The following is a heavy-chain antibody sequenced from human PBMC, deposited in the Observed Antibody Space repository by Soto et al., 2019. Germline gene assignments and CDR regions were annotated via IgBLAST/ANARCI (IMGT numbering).Heavy chain of an antibody. D-gene: IGHD1-20*01. CDR3: ATSQKGYNWNYFDH. CDR2: IYHSGST. Sequence: SETLSLTCAVSGGSISSGGYSWSWIRQPPGKGLEWIGYIYHSGSTYYNPSLKSRVTISVDRSKNQFSLKVSGVSAADTAVYYCATSQKGYNWNYFDHWGEGALVTVSS. V-gene: IGHV4-30-2*01. CDR1: GGSISSGGYS. J-gene: IGHJ4*02.